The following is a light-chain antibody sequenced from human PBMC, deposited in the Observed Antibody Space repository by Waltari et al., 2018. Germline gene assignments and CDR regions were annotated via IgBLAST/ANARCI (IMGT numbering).Light chain of an antibody. CDR3: QLYDSSWT. V-gene: IGKV3-20*01. Sequence: ELIMTQSPGTLSSSTGERATLSCRDSQTVNSNYLALYQQKPGQAPRHLIYAASPTATGVPDRFRGIGAGTDFTLTISRLEPEDLAVYYCQLYDSSWTFGQGTKVE. CDR2: AAS. CDR1: QTVNSNY. J-gene: IGKJ1*01.